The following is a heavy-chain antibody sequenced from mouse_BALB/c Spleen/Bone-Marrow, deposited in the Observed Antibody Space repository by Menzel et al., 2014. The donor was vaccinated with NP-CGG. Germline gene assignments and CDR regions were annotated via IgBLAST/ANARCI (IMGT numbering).Heavy chain of an antibody. V-gene: IGHV5-6-3*01. CDR1: GFTFSNYG. J-gene: IGHJ2*01. D-gene: IGHD2-1*01. Sequence: EVKLVESGGGLVQPGGSLKLSCAASGFTFSNYGMSWVRQTPDKRLELVATINSNGGSTYYPDSVKGRFTISRDTAKNTLYLQMSSLKSEETAMYYCVRGNYGNYVDYFDLWGQGTTLTVSS. CDR3: VRGNYGNYVDYFDL. CDR2: INSNGGST.